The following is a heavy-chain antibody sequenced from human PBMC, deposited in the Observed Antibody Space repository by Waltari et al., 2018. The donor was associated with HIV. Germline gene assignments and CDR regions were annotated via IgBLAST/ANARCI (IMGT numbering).Heavy chain of an antibody. J-gene: IGHJ1*01. CDR3: AFLSGYSSGPGH. CDR2: ISWNSGSI. D-gene: IGHD6-19*01. Sequence: EVQLVESGGGLVQPGRSLRLSCAASGFTFDDYAMHWVRQAPGKGLEWVSGISWNSGSIGYADSVKGRFTISRDNAKNSLYLQMNSLRAEDTALYYCAFLSGYSSGPGHWGQGTLVTVSS. CDR1: GFTFDDYA. V-gene: IGHV3-9*01.